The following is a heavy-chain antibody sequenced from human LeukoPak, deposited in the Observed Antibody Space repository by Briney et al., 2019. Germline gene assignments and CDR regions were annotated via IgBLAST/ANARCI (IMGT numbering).Heavy chain of an antibody. J-gene: IGHJ4*02. CDR2: IPYDGSDK. CDR1: GFTFSTYG. Sequence: GGSLRLSCAASGFTFSTYGMHWVRQAPDKGLEWVAFIPYDGSDKYYADSVKGRFTISRDNSKNTLYLQMNSLRAEDTAVYHCAKEGGLGMGDYWGQGTLVTVSS. V-gene: IGHV3-30*02. CDR3: AKEGGLGMGDY. D-gene: IGHD7-27*01.